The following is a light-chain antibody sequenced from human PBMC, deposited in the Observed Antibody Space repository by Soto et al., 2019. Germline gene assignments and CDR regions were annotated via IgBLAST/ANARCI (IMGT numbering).Light chain of an antibody. J-gene: IGLJ2*01. V-gene: IGLV2-14*01. Sequence: QSALTQPASVSGSLGQSITISCTGTSSDVGGYNYVSWYQQHPGKDPTVVIFEVTKRPSGVSTRFSGPKSGNTASLTVSGRQAEDEGDYYCCSYTSSSTVLFGGGTKLTVL. CDR3: CSYTSSSTVL. CDR2: EVT. CDR1: SSDVGGYNY.